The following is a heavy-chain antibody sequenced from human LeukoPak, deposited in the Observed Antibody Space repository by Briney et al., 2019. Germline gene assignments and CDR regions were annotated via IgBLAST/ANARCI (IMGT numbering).Heavy chain of an antibody. CDR1: GYTFSSYW. Sequence: GESLKISYKVSGYTFSSYWIGWVRQMPGKGLEWMGIIYPGDSDTRYSPSFQGQVTISADRSISTAYLQWSSLKASDTAMYYCARSTGGTGTADYWGQGTLVTVSP. CDR3: ARSTGGTGTADY. J-gene: IGHJ4*02. D-gene: IGHD2-8*02. CDR2: IYPGDSDT. V-gene: IGHV5-51*01.